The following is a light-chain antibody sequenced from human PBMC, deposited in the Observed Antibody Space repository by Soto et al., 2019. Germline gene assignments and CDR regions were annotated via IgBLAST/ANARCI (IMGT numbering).Light chain of an antibody. CDR3: QQRSNWPTWT. CDR1: QSVSYN. V-gene: IGKV3-15*01. CDR2: GPS. J-gene: IGKJ1*01. Sequence: EIVMTQSPATLSVSPGERVTLSCSAGQSVSYNLAWYQQKPGQAPRLLIYGPSTRATGIPARFSGSGSGTEFTLTISSLQSEDFAVYYCQQRSNWPTWTFGQGTKVDIK.